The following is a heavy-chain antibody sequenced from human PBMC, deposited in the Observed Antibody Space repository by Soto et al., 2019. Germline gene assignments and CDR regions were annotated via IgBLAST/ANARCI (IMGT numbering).Heavy chain of an antibody. CDR2: IWYDGSNK. V-gene: IGHV3-33*01. D-gene: IGHD3-3*01. CDR3: ARGYYDFWSGYSHYYMDV. Sequence: GGSLRLSCAASGFTFSSYGMHWVRQAPGKGLEWVAVIWYDGSNKYYADSVKGRFTISRDNSKNTLYLQMNSLRAEDTAVYYCARGYYDFWSGYSHYYMDVWGKGTTVTVSS. J-gene: IGHJ6*03. CDR1: GFTFSSYG.